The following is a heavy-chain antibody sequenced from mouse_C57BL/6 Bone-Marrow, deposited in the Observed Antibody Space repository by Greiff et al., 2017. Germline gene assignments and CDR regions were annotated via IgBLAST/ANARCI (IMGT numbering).Heavy chain of an antibody. CDR2: FHPYNDDT. CDR3: ARYYYGSRRFDY. CDR1: GYTFTTYP. V-gene: IGHV1-47*01. D-gene: IGHD1-1*01. J-gene: IGHJ2*01. Sequence: VKLMESGAELVKPGASVKMSCKASGYTFTTYPIEWMKQNHGKSLEWIGNFHPYNDDTKYNEKFKGKATLTVEKSSSTVYLELSRLTSDDSAVYYCARYYYGSRRFDYWGQGTTLTVSS.